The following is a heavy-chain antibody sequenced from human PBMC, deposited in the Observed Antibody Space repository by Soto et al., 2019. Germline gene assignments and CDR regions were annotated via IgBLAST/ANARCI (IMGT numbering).Heavy chain of an antibody. CDR2: ISSDGSST. D-gene: IGHD1-26*01. Sequence: GGSLRLSCAASGFTFSTHWMHWVRQAPGKGLVWVSRISSDGSSTTYADSVKGRFTISRDNAKNSLYLQMNSLRAEDTAVYYCARDRSGSYSLIPVDFDYWGQGTLVTVSS. V-gene: IGHV3-74*01. J-gene: IGHJ4*02. CDR3: ARDRSGSYSLIPVDFDY. CDR1: GFTFSTHW.